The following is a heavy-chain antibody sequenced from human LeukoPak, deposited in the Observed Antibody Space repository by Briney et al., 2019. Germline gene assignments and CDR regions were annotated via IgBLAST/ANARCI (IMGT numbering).Heavy chain of an antibody. CDR2: ISGYQGST. D-gene: IGHD5-24*01. J-gene: IGHJ4*02. CDR1: GYTFTNYG. CDR3: ARSDLGKITAGPFNY. V-gene: IGHV1-18*01. Sequence: GASVKVSCKASGYTFTNYGITWVRQAPGQGLEWMGWISGYQGSTKYAQNFQGRVTMTIDTSTSTAHMDLRSLRSDDTAIYFCARSDLGKITAGPFNYWGQGTLVAVSS.